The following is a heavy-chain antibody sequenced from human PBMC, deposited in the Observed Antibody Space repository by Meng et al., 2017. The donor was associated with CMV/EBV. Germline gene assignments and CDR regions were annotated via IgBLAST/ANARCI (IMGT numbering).Heavy chain of an antibody. CDR3: ARGEIAVAAAIDY. D-gene: IGHD6-19*01. V-gene: IGHV3-30*04. CDR1: GFTFSSYA. CDR2: ISYDGSNK. J-gene: IGHJ4*02. Sequence: GGSLRLSCAASGFTFSSYAMHWFRQAPGKGLEWVAVISYDGSNKYYADSVKGRFTISRDNSKTTLYLQMNSLRAEDTAVYYCARGEIAVAAAIDYWGQGTLVTVSS.